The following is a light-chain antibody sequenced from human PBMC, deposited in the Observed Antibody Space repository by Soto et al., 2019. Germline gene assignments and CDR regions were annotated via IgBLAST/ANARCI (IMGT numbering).Light chain of an antibody. V-gene: IGKV1-5*01. CDR2: DAS. CDR3: QQYNSYLYT. Sequence: DIQMTQSPSSLSAAVGDRATITGRASQSISSYLNWYQQKPGKAPKLLIYDASSLESGVSSRFSGSGSGTEFTLTISSLQPDDFATYYCQQYNSYLYTFGQGTKVDIK. CDR1: QSISSY. J-gene: IGKJ2*01.